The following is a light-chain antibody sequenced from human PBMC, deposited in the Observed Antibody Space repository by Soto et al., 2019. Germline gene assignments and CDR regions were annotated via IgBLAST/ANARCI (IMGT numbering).Light chain of an antibody. CDR3: QSYDSSLSGSVV. CDR1: SSNIGAGYD. Sequence: QSVLTQPPSVSGAPGQRVTISCTGSSSNIGAGYDVHWYQQHPGKAPKLLIYGNSNRPSGVPDRFSGSKSGTSASLAITGLQAEDEADYYCQSYDSSLSGSVVFGGGTKLTVL. V-gene: IGLV1-40*01. J-gene: IGLJ2*01. CDR2: GNS.